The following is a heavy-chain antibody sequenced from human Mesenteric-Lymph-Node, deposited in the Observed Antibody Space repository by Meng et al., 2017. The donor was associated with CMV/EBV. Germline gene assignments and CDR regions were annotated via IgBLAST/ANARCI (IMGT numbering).Heavy chain of an antibody. Sequence: CTVSGDCINSYFWNWIRQSPGKGLEWIGYIHYSEGTNYNPSLKSRVTISLDTSKNQFSLKLTSVTAADTAVYFCGRGGWVVAGSVDYWGQGTLVTVSS. J-gene: IGHJ4*02. CDR2: IHYSEGT. V-gene: IGHV4-59*01. CDR3: GRGGWVVAGSVDY. CDR1: GDCINSYF. D-gene: IGHD6-19*01.